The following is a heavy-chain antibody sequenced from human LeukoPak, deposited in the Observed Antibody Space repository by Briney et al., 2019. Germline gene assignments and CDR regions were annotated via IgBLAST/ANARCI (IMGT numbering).Heavy chain of an antibody. J-gene: IGHJ4*02. CDR2: ISSSGSTI. D-gene: IGHD3-22*01. CDR3: ARAGTDSSGYYYVDY. Sequence: GGSLRLSCVASGFTFSSYEMNWVRQAPGKGLEWVSYISSSGSTIYYVDSVKGRFTISRDNAKNSLYPQMNSLRAEDTSAYYCARAGTDSSGYYYVDYWGQGTLVTVSS. CDR1: GFTFSSYE. V-gene: IGHV3-48*03.